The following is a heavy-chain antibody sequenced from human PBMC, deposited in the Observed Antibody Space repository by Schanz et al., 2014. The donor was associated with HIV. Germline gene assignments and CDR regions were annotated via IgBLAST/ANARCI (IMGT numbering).Heavy chain of an antibody. CDR1: GFTFNNYS. CDR3: ARDPSGNYYRYHFDY. D-gene: IGHD1-26*01. CDR2: ISGSGGST. V-gene: IGHV3-48*02. J-gene: IGHJ4*02. Sequence: MQLVESGGAVVRPGGSLRLSCAASGFTFNNYSMNWVRQAPGKGLECVSVISGSGGSTYYADSVQGRFTISRDNAKNSLFLQMASLRDEDTAVYYCARDPSGNYYRYHFDYWGQGSLVTVSS.